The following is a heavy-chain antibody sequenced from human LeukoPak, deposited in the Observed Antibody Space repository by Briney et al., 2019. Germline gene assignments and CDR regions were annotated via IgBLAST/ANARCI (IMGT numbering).Heavy chain of an antibody. CDR3: ANFGDYDSSGYYYADYFDY. D-gene: IGHD3-22*01. CDR1: GFTFSSYG. Sequence: PGRSLRLSCAASGFTFSSYGMHWVRQAPGKGLEWVAVISYDGSNKYYADSVKGRFTISRDNSKNTLYLQMNSLRAEDTAVYYYANFGDYDSSGYYYADYFDYWGQGTLVTVSS. J-gene: IGHJ4*02. V-gene: IGHV3-30*18. CDR2: ISYDGSNK.